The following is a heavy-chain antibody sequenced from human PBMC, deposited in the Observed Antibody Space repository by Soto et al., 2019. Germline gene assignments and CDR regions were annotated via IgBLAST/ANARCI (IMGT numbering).Heavy chain of an antibody. J-gene: IGHJ5*02. CDR1: GFTFDDYA. Sequence: DVQLVESGGGLVQPGRSLRLSCAASGFTFDDYAMHWVRQAPGKGLEWVSGISWNSGSIGYADSGKGRFTISRDNAKNSLYPQMNSLRAEDTVLYCCAKWAAAGTGGGRWFDPWGQGTLVTVS. CDR2: ISWNSGSI. D-gene: IGHD6-13*01. V-gene: IGHV3-9*01. CDR3: AKWAAAGTGGGRWFDP.